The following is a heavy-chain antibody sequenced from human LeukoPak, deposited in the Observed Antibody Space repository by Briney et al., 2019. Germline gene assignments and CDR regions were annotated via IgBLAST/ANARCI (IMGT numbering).Heavy chain of an antibody. CDR3: ARGSPTAATFYFFDF. CDR1: GESFSVYY. D-gene: IGHD2/OR15-2a*01. Sequence: SETLSLTCAVYGESFSVYYWSWIRQPPGKGLEWIGEINHSGGINYNPSLKGRVSLSVDTSKNQFSLKLSSVTAADTAVYYCARGSPTAATFYFFDFWGQGTLVAVSA. CDR2: INHSGGI. V-gene: IGHV4-34*01. J-gene: IGHJ4*02.